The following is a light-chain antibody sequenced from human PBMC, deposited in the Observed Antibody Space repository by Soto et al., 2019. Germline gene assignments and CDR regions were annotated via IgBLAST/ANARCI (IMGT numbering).Light chain of an antibody. Sequence: QSALTQPASVSGSPEQSITISCTGTSSDVGGYNYVSWYQQHPGKAPKFMIYDVSNRPSGVSNRFSGSKSGNTASLTISGLQAEDEADYYCSSYTSSSTLVFGGGTKLTVL. CDR3: SSYTSSSTLV. CDR2: DVS. CDR1: SSDVGGYNY. V-gene: IGLV2-14*01. J-gene: IGLJ2*01.